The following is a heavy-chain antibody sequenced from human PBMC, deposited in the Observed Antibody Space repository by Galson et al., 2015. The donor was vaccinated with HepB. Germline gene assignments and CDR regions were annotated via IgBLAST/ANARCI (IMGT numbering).Heavy chain of an antibody. CDR3: TTSSHCHWWCMLPDY. V-gene: IGHV3-23*01. J-gene: IGHJ4*02. CDR1: GFTFSSYA. D-gene: IGHD2-8*02. CDR2: ISGSGGST. Sequence: SLRLSCAASGFTFSSYAMSWVRQAPGKGLEWVSAISGSGGSTYYADSVKGRFTISRDNSKNTLYLQMNSLRAEDTAVYYCTTSSHCHWWCMLPDYWGQGTLVTVSS.